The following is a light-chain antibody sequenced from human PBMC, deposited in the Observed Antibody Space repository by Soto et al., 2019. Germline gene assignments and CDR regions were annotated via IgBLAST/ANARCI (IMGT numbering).Light chain of an antibody. CDR1: QSVSSSY. CDR2: GAS. J-gene: IGKJ1*01. V-gene: IGKV3-20*01. Sequence: ETVLTQSPCTVSLSPGDRATLSCRASQSVSSSYLAWYQQKPGQAPGLLIYGASNRATGIPDRFSGSGSGTDFTLTISRLEPEDFAVYYCQQYGSSGTFGQGTKVDIK. CDR3: QQYGSSGT.